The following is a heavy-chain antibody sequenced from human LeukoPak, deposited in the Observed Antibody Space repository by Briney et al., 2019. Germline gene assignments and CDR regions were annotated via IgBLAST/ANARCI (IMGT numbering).Heavy chain of an antibody. J-gene: IGHJ4*02. Sequence: GGSLRLSCAASGFSFSNFWMHWVRQAPGKGLVWVTRMNSDGSATYYADSVQGRFTISRDNAKNTLYLQMNSLRAEDTAMYFCAKGPNYFDSWGQGTLVTVPS. CDR1: GFSFSNFW. CDR3: AKGPNYFDS. V-gene: IGHV3-74*01. CDR2: MNSDGSAT.